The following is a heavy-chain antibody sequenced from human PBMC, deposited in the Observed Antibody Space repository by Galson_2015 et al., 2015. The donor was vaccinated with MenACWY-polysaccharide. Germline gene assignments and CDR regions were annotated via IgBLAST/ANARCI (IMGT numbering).Heavy chain of an antibody. CDR1: GFTFSSYW. CDR2: INTDGSST. V-gene: IGHV3-74*01. Sequence: SLRLSCAASGFTFSSYWMHWVRQAPGEGLVWVSRINTDGSSTSYADSVKGRFTVSRDNAKNTVYLQMNSLRAEDTAVYYCARDPHCGAGCPIHDAFDVWGQGTKVIVSS. J-gene: IGHJ3*01. CDR3: ARDPHCGAGCPIHDAFDV. D-gene: IGHD2-21*02.